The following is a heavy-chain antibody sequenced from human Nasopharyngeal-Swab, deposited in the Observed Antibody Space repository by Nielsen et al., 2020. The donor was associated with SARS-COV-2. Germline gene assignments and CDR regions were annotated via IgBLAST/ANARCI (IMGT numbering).Heavy chain of an antibody. CDR2: IYYSGST. D-gene: IGHD6-19*01. J-gene: IGHJ5*02. V-gene: IGHV4-30-4*01. Sequence: WIRQPPGKGLEWIGYIYYSGSTYFNPSLESRVTISVDTSKNQFSLKLSSVTAADTAVYYCAADSTQRLVLKRTSFDPWGQGTLVTVSS. CDR3: AADSTQRLVLKRTSFDP.